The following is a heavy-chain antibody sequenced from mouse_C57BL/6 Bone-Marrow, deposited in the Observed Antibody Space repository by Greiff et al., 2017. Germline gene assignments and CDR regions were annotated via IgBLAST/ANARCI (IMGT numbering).Heavy chain of an antibody. D-gene: IGHD4-1*01. V-gene: IGHV1-26*01. Sequence: EVQLQQSGPELVKPGASVKISCKASGYTFTDYYMNWVKQSHGKSLEWIGDINPNNGGTSYNQKFKGKATLTVDKSSSTAYMELRSLTSEDSAVYYCARSKANGEDYAMDYWGQGTSVTVSS. CDR3: ARSKANGEDYAMDY. CDR1: GYTFTDYY. J-gene: IGHJ4*01. CDR2: INPNNGGT.